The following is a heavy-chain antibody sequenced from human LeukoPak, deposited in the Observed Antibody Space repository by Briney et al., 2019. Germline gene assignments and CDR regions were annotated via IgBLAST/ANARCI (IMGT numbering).Heavy chain of an antibody. J-gene: IGHJ4*02. Sequence: GGSLRLSCAASGFTFSSCAMSWVRQAPGKGLEWVSAISGSGGYTYYAASVKGRFTISRDNSKNTVYLQMNSLRAEDTAVYYCAKAPYYDFWSGYYTPVYFDYWGQGTLVTVSS. CDR3: AKAPYYDFWSGYYTPVYFDY. CDR1: GFTFSSCA. V-gene: IGHV3-23*01. CDR2: ISGSGGYT. D-gene: IGHD3-3*01.